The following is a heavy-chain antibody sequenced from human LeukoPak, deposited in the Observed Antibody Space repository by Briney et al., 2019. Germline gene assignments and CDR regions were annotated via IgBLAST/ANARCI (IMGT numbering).Heavy chain of an antibody. Sequence: GRSLRLSCAASGFTFSSYAMHWVRQAPGKGLEWVAVISYDGSNKYYADSVKGRFTISRDNSKNTLYLQMNSLRAEDTVVYYCARGGEQWLYYFDYWGQGTLVTVSS. CDR3: ARGGEQWLYYFDY. CDR1: GFTFSSYA. J-gene: IGHJ4*02. CDR2: ISYDGSNK. D-gene: IGHD6-19*01. V-gene: IGHV3-30*04.